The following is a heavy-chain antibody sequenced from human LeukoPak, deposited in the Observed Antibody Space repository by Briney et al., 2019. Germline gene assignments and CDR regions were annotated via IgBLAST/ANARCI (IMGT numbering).Heavy chain of an antibody. Sequence: GGSLRLSCTASGFTFGDYAMSWVRQAPGKGLEWVGFIRSKAYGGTTEYAASVKGRFTISRDDSKSIAYLQMNSLKTEDTAVYYCTRSPVLLWFGEYPNWGQGTLVTVSS. CDR1: GFTFGDYA. CDR3: TRSPVLLWFGEYPN. D-gene: IGHD3-10*01. CDR2: IRSKAYGGTT. V-gene: IGHV3-49*04. J-gene: IGHJ4*02.